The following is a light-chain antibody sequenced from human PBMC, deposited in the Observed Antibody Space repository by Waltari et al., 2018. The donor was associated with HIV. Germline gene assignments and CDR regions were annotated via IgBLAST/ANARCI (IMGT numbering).Light chain of an antibody. CDR1: RSAVGAYNY. V-gene: IGLV2-14*03. CDR3: CSYTTSATRV. CDR2: DVS. J-gene: IGLJ3*02. Sequence: QSALTQPASVSGSPGQSIAIPCPGTRSAVGAYNYFPWYQQHPGKAPKLMIFDVSNRPSGVSDRFSGSKSGNTASLTISGLQPEDEADYYCCSYTTSATRVFGGGTKLTVL.